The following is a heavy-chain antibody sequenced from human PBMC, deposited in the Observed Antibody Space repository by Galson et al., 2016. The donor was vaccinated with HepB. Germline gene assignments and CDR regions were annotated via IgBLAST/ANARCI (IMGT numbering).Heavy chain of an antibody. CDR3: ARQFSTSYSSSWYFFYAMDV. V-gene: IGHV4-39*01. J-gene: IGHJ6*02. Sequence: SETLSLTCTVSGGSIGSRSYYWGWIRQPPGKGLEWIGSVYYSGGTYYNPSLKSRLTIFVDTSKNQFSLRLSSVTAADTAVYFCARQFSTSYSSSWYFFYAMDVWGHGTTVTVSS. CDR1: GGSIGSRSYY. CDR2: VYYSGGT. D-gene: IGHD6-13*01.